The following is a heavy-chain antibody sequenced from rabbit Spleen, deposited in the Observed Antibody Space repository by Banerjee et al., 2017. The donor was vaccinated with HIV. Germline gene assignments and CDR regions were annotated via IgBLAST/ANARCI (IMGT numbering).Heavy chain of an antibody. D-gene: IGHD4-1*01. CDR2: ISAGSSGST. Sequence: IACISAGSSGSTYYASWAKGRFTISKTSSTTVTLQVTSLTVADTAAYFCARDGYSRGDFDDTLNLWGQGTLVTVS. J-gene: IGHJ4*01. V-gene: IGHV1S40*01. CDR3: ARDGYSRGDFDDTLNL.